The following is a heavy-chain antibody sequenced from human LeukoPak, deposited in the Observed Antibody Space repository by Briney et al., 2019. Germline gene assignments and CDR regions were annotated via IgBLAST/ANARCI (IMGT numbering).Heavy chain of an antibody. CDR1: GFTFSDAW. V-gene: IGHV3-15*01. Sequence: RGSLRLSCVASGFTFSDAWMSWVRQAPGKGLEWVGRIKSKIDGGTIDYGAPVKGRFTISRDDSRNTLYLQMNSLKTEDTAVYYCTTRRQDGCWGQGTLVTVS. CDR3: TTRRQDGC. CDR2: IKSKIDGGTI. J-gene: IGHJ4*02. D-gene: IGHD6-25*01.